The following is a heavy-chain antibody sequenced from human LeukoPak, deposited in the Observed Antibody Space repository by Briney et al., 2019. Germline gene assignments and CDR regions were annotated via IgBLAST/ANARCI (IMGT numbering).Heavy chain of an antibody. J-gene: IGHJ4*02. D-gene: IGHD2-15*01. V-gene: IGHV1-18*01. CDR1: GGTFSSYA. CDR2: ISAYNGNT. Sequence: ASVKVSCKASGGTFSSYAISWVRQAPGQGLEWMGWISAYNGNTNYAQKLQGRVTMTTDTSTSTAYMELRSLRSDDTAVYYCARGWVVTRSFDYWGQGTLVTVSS. CDR3: ARGWVVTRSFDY.